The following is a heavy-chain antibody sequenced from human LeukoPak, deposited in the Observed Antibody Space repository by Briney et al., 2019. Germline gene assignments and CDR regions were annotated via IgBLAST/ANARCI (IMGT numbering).Heavy chain of an antibody. V-gene: IGHV4-34*01. CDR1: GGSFSGYY. Sequence: SGTLSLTCAVYGGSFSGYYWSWIRQPPGKGLEWIGEINHSGSTNYNPSLKSRVTISVDTSKNQFSLKLSSVTAADTAVYYCASGQLVLWYFDYWGQGTLVTVSS. D-gene: IGHD6-13*01. J-gene: IGHJ4*02. CDR2: INHSGST. CDR3: ASGQLVLWYFDY.